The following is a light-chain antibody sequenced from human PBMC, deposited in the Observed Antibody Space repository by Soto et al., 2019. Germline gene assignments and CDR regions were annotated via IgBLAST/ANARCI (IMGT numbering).Light chain of an antibody. V-gene: IGKV3-11*01. Sequence: EIVLTQSPATLSLSPGERATLSCRASQSVSSYLAWYQQKPGQAPRLLIYDASNRATGIPARFSGSGSGTDFTLTISRLEPADFAVYYCQQRRTFGQGTKVEIK. CDR2: DAS. CDR3: QQRRT. J-gene: IGKJ1*01. CDR1: QSVSSY.